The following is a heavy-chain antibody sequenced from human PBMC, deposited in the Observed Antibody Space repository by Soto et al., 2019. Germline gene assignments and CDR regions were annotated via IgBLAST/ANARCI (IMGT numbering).Heavy chain of an antibody. V-gene: IGHV1-69*13. CDR3: ARVYGYSYGYISYYYYGMDV. CDR1: GGTFSSYA. J-gene: IGHJ6*02. Sequence: RASVKVSCKASGGTFSSYAISWVRQAPGQGLEWMGGIIPIFGTANYAQKFQGRVTITADESTSTAYMELSSLRSEDTAVYYCARVYGYSYGYISYYYYGMDVWGQGTTVTVSS. D-gene: IGHD5-18*01. CDR2: IIPIFGTA.